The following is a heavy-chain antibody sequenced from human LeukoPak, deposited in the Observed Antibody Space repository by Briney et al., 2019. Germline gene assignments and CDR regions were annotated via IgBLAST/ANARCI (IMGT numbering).Heavy chain of an antibody. CDR2: IYRSGTT. V-gene: IGHV4-34*01. CDR1: GGSFSGYY. Sequence: PSETLSLTCAVYGGSFSGYYWSWIRQPPGKGLEWIGGIYRSGTTYYNPSLKSRVTISVDTSKNQFSLRLSSVTAADTAVYYCARINWVCDYWGQGTLVTVSS. D-gene: IGHD7-27*01. CDR3: ARINWVCDY. J-gene: IGHJ4*02.